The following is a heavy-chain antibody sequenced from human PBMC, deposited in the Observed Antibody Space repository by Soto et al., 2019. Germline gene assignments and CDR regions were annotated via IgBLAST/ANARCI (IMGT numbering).Heavy chain of an antibody. V-gene: IGHV3-30*18. CDR3: AKEGPITNWYFDY. CDR2: ISYDGNVA. Sequence: QVQLVESEGGVVQPGRSLRLSCTASGFTFSNYGMHWVRQAPGKGLEWVTVISYDGNVAYYADSVKGRFTSSRDNSKNTLSLQMNSLRTEYTAVYYCAKEGPITNWYFDYWGQGTLVTVSS. J-gene: IGHJ4*02. CDR1: GFTFSNYG. D-gene: IGHD1-1*01.